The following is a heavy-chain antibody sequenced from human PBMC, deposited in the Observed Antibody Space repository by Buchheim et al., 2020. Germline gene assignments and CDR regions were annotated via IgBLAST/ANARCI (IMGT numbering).Heavy chain of an antibody. CDR2: IYYSGST. CDR1: GGSISSYY. V-gene: IGHV4-59*01. Sequence: QVQLQESGPGLVKPSETLSLTCTVSGGSISSYYWSWIRQPPGKGLEWIGYIYYSGSTNYNPSLKSRVTISVDTSKNQFSLKLSSVTAADTAVYYWAGDYAAAAGPGVDYYGMDVWGQGTT. CDR3: AGDYAAAAGPGVDYYGMDV. J-gene: IGHJ6*02. D-gene: IGHD6-13*01.